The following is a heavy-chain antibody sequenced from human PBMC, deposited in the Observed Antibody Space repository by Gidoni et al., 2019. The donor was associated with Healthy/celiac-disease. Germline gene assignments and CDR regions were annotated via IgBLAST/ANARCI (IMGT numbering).Heavy chain of an antibody. CDR3: VKANLGFLEWPYDAFDI. D-gene: IGHD3-3*01. J-gene: IGHJ3*02. Sequence: EVQLVESGGGLVQPGGSLRLPRSASGFPFSRYALHWVRQAPGKGLEYVSAISSNGGSTYYADSVKGRFTISRDNSKNTLYLQMSSLRAEDTAVYYCVKANLGFLEWPYDAFDIWGQGTMVTVSS. V-gene: IGHV3-64D*06. CDR1: GFPFSRYA. CDR2: ISSNGGST.